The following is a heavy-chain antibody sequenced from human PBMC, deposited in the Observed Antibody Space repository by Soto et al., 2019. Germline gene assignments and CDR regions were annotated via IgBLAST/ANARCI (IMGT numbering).Heavy chain of an antibody. CDR3: ARGGTMVRGVIKGNYYMDV. V-gene: IGHV4-34*01. D-gene: IGHD3-10*01. CDR2: INHSGST. CDR1: GGSFSGYY. J-gene: IGHJ6*03. Sequence: SETLSLTCAVYGGSFSGYYWSWIRQPPGKGLEWIGEINHSGSTNYNPSLKSRVTISVDTSKNQFSLKLSSVTAADTAVYYCARGGTMVRGVIKGNYYMDVWGKGTTVTVSS.